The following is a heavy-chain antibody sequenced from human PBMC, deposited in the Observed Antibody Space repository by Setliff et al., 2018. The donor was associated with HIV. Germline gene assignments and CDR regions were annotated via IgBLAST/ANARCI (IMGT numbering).Heavy chain of an antibody. CDR3: ARRPAAGNYFDY. D-gene: IGHD6-13*01. CDR1: GYSISSGSY. Sequence: SETLSLTCVVSGYSISSGSYWGWIRQPPGKGLEWIGKVYQSGSTDYNPSLKSRVTISVDTSKNQFSLKLNSVTAADTAVYYCARRPAAGNYFDYWGQGTLVTVSS. CDR2: VYQSGST. V-gene: IGHV4-38-2*01. J-gene: IGHJ4*02.